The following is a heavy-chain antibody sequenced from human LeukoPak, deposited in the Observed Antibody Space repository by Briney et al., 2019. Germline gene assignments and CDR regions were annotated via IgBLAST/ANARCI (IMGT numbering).Heavy chain of an antibody. Sequence: PSETLSLTCTVSGVSISSSSYYWGWIRQPPGKRLEWIGSIYYSGSTYYNPSLKSRVTITVDTSKNQFSLKLSSVTAADTAVYYCARVHYDFWSGGTGVEKDYWGQGTLVTVSS. J-gene: IGHJ4*02. CDR1: GVSISSSSYY. D-gene: IGHD3-3*01. CDR2: IYYSGST. CDR3: ARVHYDFWSGGTGVEKDY. V-gene: IGHV4-39*07.